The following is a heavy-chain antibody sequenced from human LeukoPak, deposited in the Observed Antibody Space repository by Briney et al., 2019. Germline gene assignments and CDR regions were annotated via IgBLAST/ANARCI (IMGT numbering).Heavy chain of an antibody. CDR2: IKHSGST. D-gene: IGHD3-3*01. J-gene: IGHJ4*02. Sequence: SETLSLTCTVSGYSISSGYYWGWIRQPPGKGLEWIGEIKHSGSTNYNPSLKSRVTISVDTSKNQFSLKLSSVTAADTAVYYCARVGTIFGVVINWGQGTLVTVSS. V-gene: IGHV4-38-2*02. CDR1: GYSISSGYY. CDR3: ARVGTIFGVVIN.